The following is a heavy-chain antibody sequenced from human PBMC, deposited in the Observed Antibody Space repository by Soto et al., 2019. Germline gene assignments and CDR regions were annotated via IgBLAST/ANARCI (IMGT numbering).Heavy chain of an antibody. J-gene: IGHJ6*03. CDR2: MNPNSGNT. D-gene: IGHD2-15*01. CDR3: ARGRTGAYCSGGSCYRPWGYYYMDV. Sequence: ASVKVSCTASGYTITSYDINCVRQATGQGLEWMGWMNPNSGNTGYAQKFQGRVTMTRNTSISTAYMELSSLRSEDTAVYYCARGRTGAYCSGGSCYRPWGYYYMDVWGKGTTVTVSS. CDR1: GYTITSYD. V-gene: IGHV1-8*02.